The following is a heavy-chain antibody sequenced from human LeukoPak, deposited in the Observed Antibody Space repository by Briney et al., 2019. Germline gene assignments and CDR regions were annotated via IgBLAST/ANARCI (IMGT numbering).Heavy chain of an antibody. CDR2: ISAYNGNT. CDR3: ARDGYCSSTSCYEGNWFDP. D-gene: IGHD2-2*03. V-gene: IGHV1-18*04. CDR1: GYTFIGYG. Sequence: ASVKVSCKASGYTFIGYGISWVRQAPGQGLEWMGWISAYNGNTNYAQKLQGRVTMTTDTSTSTAYMELRSLRSDDTAVYYCARDGYCSSTSCYEGNWFDPWGQGTLVTVSS. J-gene: IGHJ5*02.